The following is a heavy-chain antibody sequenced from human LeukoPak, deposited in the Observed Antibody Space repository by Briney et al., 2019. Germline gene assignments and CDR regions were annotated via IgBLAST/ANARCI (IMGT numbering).Heavy chain of an antibody. CDR1: GYTFTSYY. J-gene: IGHJ6*02. D-gene: IGHD1-1*01. CDR2: INPSGGST. V-gene: IGHV1-46*01. Sequence: APVKVSCKASGYTFTSYYMHWVRQAPGQGLEWMGIINPSGGSTSYAQKFQGRVTMTRDTSTSTVYMELSSLRSEDTAVYYCARGPTQTYYYYYGMDVWGQGTTVTVSS. CDR3: ARGPTQTYYYYYGMDV.